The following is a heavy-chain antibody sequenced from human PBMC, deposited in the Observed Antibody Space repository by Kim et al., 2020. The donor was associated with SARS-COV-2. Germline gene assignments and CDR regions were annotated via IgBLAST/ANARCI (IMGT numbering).Heavy chain of an antibody. CDR2: ISSSSSYT. J-gene: IGHJ4*02. Sequence: GGSLRLSCAASGFTFSDYYMSWIRPAPGKGLEWVSYISSSSSYTNYADSVKGRFTISRDNAKNSLYLQMNSLRAEDTAVYYCASSSSHYCSGGSCYPYYFDYWGQGTLVTVSS. V-gene: IGHV3-11*06. CDR3: ASSSSHYCSGGSCYPYYFDY. CDR1: GFTFSDYY. D-gene: IGHD2-15*01.